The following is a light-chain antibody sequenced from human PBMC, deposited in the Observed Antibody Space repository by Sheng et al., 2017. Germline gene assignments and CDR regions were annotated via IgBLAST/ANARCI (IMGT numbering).Light chain of an antibody. Sequence: EKVMTQSPATLSVSPGERATLPCRASQSVGSNLAWYQHKPGQAPRLLIYGTSNRATGIPDRFSGSGSGTDFTLTISRLEPEDFAVYYCQQYGGSPYSFGQGTKLEIK. J-gene: IGKJ2*03. CDR2: GTS. V-gene: IGKV3-20*01. CDR1: QSVGSN. CDR3: QQYGGSPYS.